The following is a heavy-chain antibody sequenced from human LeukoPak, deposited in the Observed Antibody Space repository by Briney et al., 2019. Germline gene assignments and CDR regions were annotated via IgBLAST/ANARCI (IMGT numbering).Heavy chain of an antibody. D-gene: IGHD2-2*01. CDR2: ISAYNGNT. V-gene: IGHV1-18*04. J-gene: IGHJ5*02. CDR3: ARAVPVVPAASEAWFDP. CDR1: GYTFTGYY. Sequence: ASVKVSCKASGYTFTGYYMHWVRQAPGQGLEWMGWISAYNGNTNYAQKLQGRVTMTTDTSTSTAYMELRSLRSDDTAVYYCARAVPVVPAASEAWFDPWGQGTLVTVSS.